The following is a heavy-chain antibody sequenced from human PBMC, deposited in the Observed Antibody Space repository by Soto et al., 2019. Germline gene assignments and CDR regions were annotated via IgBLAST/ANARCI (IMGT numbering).Heavy chain of an antibody. CDR3: ARHDLLYYYGEDGIGPMDV. CDR2: IYYSGST. Sequence: SETLSLTCTVSGGSISSSSYYWGWIRQPPGKGLEWIGSIYYSGSTYYNPSLKSRVTISVDTSKNQFSLKLSSVTAADTAVYYCARHDLLYYYGEDGIGPMDVWGKGTTVTVSS. CDR1: GGSISSSSYY. D-gene: IGHD3-10*01. J-gene: IGHJ6*03. V-gene: IGHV4-39*01.